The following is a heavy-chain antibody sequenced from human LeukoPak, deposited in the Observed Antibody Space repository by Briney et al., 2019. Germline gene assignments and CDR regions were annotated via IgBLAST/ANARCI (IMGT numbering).Heavy chain of an antibody. D-gene: IGHD6-6*01. CDR2: IKEDGSEK. CDR3: ASGRQLGY. CDR1: GFTFSNYW. J-gene: IGHJ4*02. Sequence: PGGSLRLSCAASGFTFSNYWKSWVRQASGKGLEWVANIKEDGSEKYYVDSVKGRFTISRDNAKNSLYLQMNSLRAEDTAIYYCASGRQLGYWGQGTLVTVSS. V-gene: IGHV3-7*01.